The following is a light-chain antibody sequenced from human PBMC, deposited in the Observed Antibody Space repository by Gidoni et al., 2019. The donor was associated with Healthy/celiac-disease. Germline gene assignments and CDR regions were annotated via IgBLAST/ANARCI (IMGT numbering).Light chain of an antibody. CDR3: QQYGSSPT. Sequence: IALTQSPGTLPLSPGERATLSCRAIPRVSSSYLAWYQQRPGQAPRHLIYGAARRATGNPDRFCDSGSGTDFTLIISSLEPEDFAVYYCQQYGSSPTFGQGTEVEIK. CDR2: GAA. CDR1: PRVSSSY. V-gene: IGKV3-20*01. J-gene: IGKJ1*01.